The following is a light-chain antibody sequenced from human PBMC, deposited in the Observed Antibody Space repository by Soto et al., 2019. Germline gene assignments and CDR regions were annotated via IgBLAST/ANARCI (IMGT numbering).Light chain of an antibody. CDR1: QDIAIY. CDR2: AAS. Sequence: IQLTQYPSSLSASVGDRVTITCRASQDIAIYLAWYQQKPGEAPKLLIYAASTLYGGVPSRFSGSGSGTDFALTITSLQAEDFATYYCQQLRLYPSTFGGGTKVDIK. J-gene: IGKJ4*01. V-gene: IGKV1-9*01. CDR3: QQLRLYPST.